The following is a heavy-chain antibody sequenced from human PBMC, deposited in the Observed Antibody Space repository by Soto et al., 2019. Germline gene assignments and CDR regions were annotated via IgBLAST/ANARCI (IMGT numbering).Heavy chain of an antibody. V-gene: IGHV3-48*02. CDR1: GFTFSSYS. J-gene: IGHJ5*02. CDR2: ISSSSSTI. Sequence: PGGSLRLSCAASGFTFSSYSMNWVRQAPGKGLEWVSYISSSSSTIYYADSVKGRFTISRDNAKNSLYLQMNSLRDEDTAVYYCARGADYDSSGIRLNWFDPWGQRTLVTVSS. CDR3: ARGADYDSSGIRLNWFDP. D-gene: IGHD3-22*01.